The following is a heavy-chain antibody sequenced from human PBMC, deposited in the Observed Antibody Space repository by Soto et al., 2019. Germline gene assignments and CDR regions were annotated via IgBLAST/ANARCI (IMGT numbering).Heavy chain of an antibody. CDR3: AKGNYSNYNWFDP. D-gene: IGHD4-4*01. Sequence: ASVKVSCKAAVYTFTRYYMDWVRKAPGQGLEWMGIINPSGGSTSYAQKFQGRVTMTRDTSTSTVYMELSSMRSEDTAVYYCAKGNYSNYNWFDPWGQGTLVTVSS. CDR1: VYTFTRYY. V-gene: IGHV1-46*01. CDR2: INPSGGST. J-gene: IGHJ5*02.